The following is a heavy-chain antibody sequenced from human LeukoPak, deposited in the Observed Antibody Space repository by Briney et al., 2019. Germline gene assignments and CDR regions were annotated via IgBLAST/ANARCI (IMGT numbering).Heavy chain of an antibody. J-gene: IGHJ3*02. D-gene: IGHD6-19*01. CDR1: GFTFSSYW. CDR2: IKQDGSEK. V-gene: IGHV3-7*01. CDR3: ARDKVAVAGTHAFDI. Sequence: GGSLRLSCAASGFTFSSYWMSWVRQAPGKGLEWVANIKQDGSEKYYVDSVKGRFTISRDNAKNSLYLQMNSLRAEDTAVYYCARDKVAVAGTHAFDIWGQGTMVTVSS.